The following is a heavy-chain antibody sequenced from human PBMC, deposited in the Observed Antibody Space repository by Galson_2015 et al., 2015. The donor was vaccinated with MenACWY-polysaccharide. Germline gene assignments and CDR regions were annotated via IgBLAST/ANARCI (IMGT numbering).Heavy chain of an antibody. CDR3: AREPTYSGSFGWFDP. V-gene: IGHV4-61*01. CDR1: GASVSSTTDY. Sequence: LTCTVSGASVSSTTDYWRWLRQPPGKGLEWIGFMSSNGGANRNPSLKSRVTISIDTSKNQFSLRLNSVTAADTAMYYCAREPTYSGSFGWFDPWGQGTLVTVSS. J-gene: IGHJ5*02. CDR2: MSSNGGA. D-gene: IGHD1-26*01.